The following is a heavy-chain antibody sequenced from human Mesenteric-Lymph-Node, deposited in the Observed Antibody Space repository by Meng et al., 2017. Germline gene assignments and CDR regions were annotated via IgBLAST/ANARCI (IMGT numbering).Heavy chain of an antibody. Sequence: EVQLLESGGGLVQPWGSLILSCAASGFTFSSYAMSWVRQAPGKGLEWVSAISGSGGSTYYADSVKGRFTISRDNSKNTLYLQMNSLRAEDTAVYYCAKPYDYGDLYYFDYWGQGTLVTVSS. J-gene: IGHJ4*02. CDR1: GFTFSSYA. V-gene: IGHV3-23*01. CDR3: AKPYDYGDLYYFDY. CDR2: ISGSGGST. D-gene: IGHD4-17*01.